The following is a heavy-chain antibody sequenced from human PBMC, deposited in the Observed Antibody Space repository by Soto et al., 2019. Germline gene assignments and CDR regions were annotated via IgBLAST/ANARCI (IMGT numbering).Heavy chain of an antibody. D-gene: IGHD3-10*01. V-gene: IGHV3-11*06. J-gene: IGHJ4*02. CDR1: GFTCSDYY. CDR2: ISSSSSYT. CDR3: ASTIWFGELSLDY. Sequence: GGSLRLSYAASGFTCSDYYMSWIRHAPGKGLEWVSYISSSSSYTNYADSVKGRFTISRDNAKNSLDLQMNSLRAEDTAVYYCASTIWFGELSLDYWGQGTLVTVSS.